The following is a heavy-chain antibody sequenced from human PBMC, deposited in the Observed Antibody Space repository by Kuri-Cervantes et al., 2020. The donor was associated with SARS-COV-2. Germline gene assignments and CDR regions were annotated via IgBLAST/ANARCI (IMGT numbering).Heavy chain of an antibody. D-gene: IGHD6-13*01. CDR2: IIPIFGTA. CDR3: ATGNYYYYYMDV. V-gene: IGHV1-69*13. J-gene: IGHJ6*03. CDR1: GGTFSSYA. Sequence: SVKVSCKASGGTFSSYAISWVRQAPGQGLEWMGGIIPIFGTANYAQKFRGRVTITADESTSTAYMELSSLRSEDTAVYYCATGNYYYYYMDVWGKGTTVTVSS.